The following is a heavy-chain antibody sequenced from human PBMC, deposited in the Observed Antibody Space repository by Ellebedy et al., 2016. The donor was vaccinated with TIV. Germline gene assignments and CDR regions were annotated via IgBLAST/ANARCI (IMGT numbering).Heavy chain of an antibody. CDR1: GGSFTSYY. CDR2: IFMSGST. D-gene: IGHD1-14*01. J-gene: IGHJ2*01. V-gene: IGHV4-4*07. CDR3: ARLRQSRDRSHWYFDL. Sequence: SETLSLTXAVSGGSFTSYYWSWIRQSAGKGLEWIGRIFMSGSTSYNPSLKNRVTMSVDASTTQLSLNLSSVTAADTAVYFYARLRQSRDRSHWYFDLWGRGTLVTVSS.